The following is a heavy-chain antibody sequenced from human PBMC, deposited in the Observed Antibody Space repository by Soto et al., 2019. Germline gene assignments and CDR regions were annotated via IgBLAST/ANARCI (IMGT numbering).Heavy chain of an antibody. CDR1: GGTFGSNA. D-gene: IGHD6-6*01. CDR2: IIPMFDIV. Sequence: ASVNVSCKASGGTFGSNAISWVRQAPGQGLEWMGGIIPMFDIVHFAQKFQGRVTITADEFTSTAYMELSSLRSEDTAVYYCAREVEDEYFDYWGQGTPVTVSS. CDR3: AREVEDEYFDY. V-gene: IGHV1-69*13. J-gene: IGHJ4*02.